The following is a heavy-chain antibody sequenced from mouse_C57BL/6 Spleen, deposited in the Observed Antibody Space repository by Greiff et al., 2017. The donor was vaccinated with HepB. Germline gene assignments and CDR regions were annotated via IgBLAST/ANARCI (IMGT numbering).Heavy chain of an antibody. D-gene: IGHD2-14*01. J-gene: IGHJ2*01. CDR2: IYPGSGST. CDR1: GYTFTSYW. Sequence: VQLHQPGAELVKPGASVKMSCKASGYTFTSYWITWVKQMPGQGLEWIGDIYPGSGSTNYNEKFKSKATLTVDTSSSTAYMQLSSLTSEDSAVYYCARKGNYRGFDYWGQGTTLTVSS. CDR3: ARKGNYRGFDY. V-gene: IGHV1-55*01.